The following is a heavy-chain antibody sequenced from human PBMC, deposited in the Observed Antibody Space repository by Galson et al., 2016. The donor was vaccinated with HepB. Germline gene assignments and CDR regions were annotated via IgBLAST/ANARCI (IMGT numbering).Heavy chain of an antibody. Sequence: SLRLSCAASGFTFNKYVMHWVRQTPGKGLEWVALISEDGDKKRYTDSVQGRFTISRDNSKDTLYLQMNSLRTEDTGVYLCARETVPVPSIIAAGTFDYWGQGNLVTVSS. V-gene: IGHV3-30-3*01. D-gene: IGHD6-25*01. CDR3: ARETVPVPSIIAAGTFDY. CDR1: GFTFNKYV. J-gene: IGHJ4*02. CDR2: ISEDGDKK.